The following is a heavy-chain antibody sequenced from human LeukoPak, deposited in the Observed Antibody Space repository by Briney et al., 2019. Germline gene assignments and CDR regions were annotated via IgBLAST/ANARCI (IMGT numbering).Heavy chain of an antibody. D-gene: IGHD5-24*01. CDR3: ARDFTRDGYNYYFDY. CDR1: GFTFSSYS. J-gene: IGHJ4*02. Sequence: GGSLRLSCAASGFTFSSYSMNWVRQAPGKGLEWVSYISSSSSTIYYADSVKGRFTISRDNAKNSLYLQMNSLRAEDTAVYYCARDFTRDGYNYYFDYWGQGTLVTVSS. V-gene: IGHV3-48*01. CDR2: ISSSSSTI.